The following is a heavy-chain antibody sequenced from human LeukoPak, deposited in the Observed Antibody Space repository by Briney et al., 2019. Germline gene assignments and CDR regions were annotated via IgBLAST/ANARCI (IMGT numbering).Heavy chain of an antibody. J-gene: IGHJ4*02. V-gene: IGHV1-18*01. Sequence: RASVKVSCKASGYTFSNFGINWVRQAPGQGLEWIAWISGNNDNPNYGQKFQGRFTVTTDSSTSTAYMELRNQRSDDTAVYYCARDGTSTDDYWGQGTLVTVSS. CDR3: ARDGTSTDDY. CDR2: ISGNNDNP. CDR1: GYTFSNFG. D-gene: IGHD2-2*01.